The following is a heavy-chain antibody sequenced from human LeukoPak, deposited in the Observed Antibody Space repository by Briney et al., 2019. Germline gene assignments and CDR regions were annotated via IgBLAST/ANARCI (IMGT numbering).Heavy chain of an antibody. D-gene: IGHD3-10*01. CDR3: AREMYYYGSGSYIG. Sequence: PGGSLRLSCAASGFTVSSNYMSWVRQAPGKGLEWVSVIYSGGSTYYADSVKGRLTISRDTSKSTLYLQMNSLRAEDTAVYYGAREMYYYGSGSYIGWGQGTLVTV. CDR1: GFTVSSNY. J-gene: IGHJ4*02. V-gene: IGHV3-66*01. CDR2: IYSGGST.